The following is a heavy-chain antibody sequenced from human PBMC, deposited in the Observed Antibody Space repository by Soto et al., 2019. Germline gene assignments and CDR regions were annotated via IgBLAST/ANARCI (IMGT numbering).Heavy chain of an antibody. CDR1: GYTFTSYG. Sequence: GASVKVSCKASGYTFTSYGISWVRQAPGQGLEWMGWISAYNGNTNYAQKLQGRVTMTTDTSTNTAYMELSSLRSEDTAVYYCATVQLERLQNDNWFDPWGQGTLVTVSS. J-gene: IGHJ5*02. CDR2: ISAYNGNT. D-gene: IGHD1-1*01. CDR3: ATVQLERLQNDNWFDP. V-gene: IGHV1-18*01.